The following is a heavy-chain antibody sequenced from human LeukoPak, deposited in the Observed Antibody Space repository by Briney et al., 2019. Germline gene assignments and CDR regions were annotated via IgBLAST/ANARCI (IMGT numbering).Heavy chain of an antibody. CDR1: GYSFTSYW. J-gene: IGHJ6*02. D-gene: IGHD6-13*01. CDR3: ARHTAAAGTYRYYYGMDV. V-gene: IGHV5-51*01. Sequence: GESLKISCKGSGYSFTSYWIGWVRQMPGKGLEWMGIIYPGDSDTRCSPSFQGQVTISADKSISTAYLQWSSLKASDTAMYYCARHTAAAGTYRYYYGMDVWGQGTTVTVSS. CDR2: IYPGDSDT.